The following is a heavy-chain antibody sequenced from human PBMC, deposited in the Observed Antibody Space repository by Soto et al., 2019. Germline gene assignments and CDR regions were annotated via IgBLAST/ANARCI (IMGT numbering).Heavy chain of an antibody. J-gene: IGHJ4*02. Sequence: GGSLRLSCAASGFTFSSYGMHWVRQAPGKGLEWVAVIWYDGSNKYYADSVKGRFTISRDNSKNTLYLQMNSLRAEDTAVYYCARVDRGVILDYWGQGTLVTVSS. CDR2: IWYDGSNK. CDR1: GFTFSSYG. D-gene: IGHD3-10*01. CDR3: ARVDRGVILDY. V-gene: IGHV3-33*01.